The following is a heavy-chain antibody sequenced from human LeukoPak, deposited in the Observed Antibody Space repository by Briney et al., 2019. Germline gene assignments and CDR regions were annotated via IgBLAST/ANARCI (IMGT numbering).Heavy chain of an antibody. V-gene: IGHV1-69*13. CDR3: ATEYPTHYYDSSGYYYNDY. J-gene: IGHJ4*02. CDR1: GGTFSSYA. Sequence: GASVKVSCKASGGTFSSYAISWVRQAPGHGLEWMGGIIPIFGTANYAQKFQGRVTITADESTSTAYMELSSLRSEDTAVYYCATEYPTHYYDSSGYYYNDYWGQGTLVTVSS. D-gene: IGHD3-22*01. CDR2: IIPIFGTA.